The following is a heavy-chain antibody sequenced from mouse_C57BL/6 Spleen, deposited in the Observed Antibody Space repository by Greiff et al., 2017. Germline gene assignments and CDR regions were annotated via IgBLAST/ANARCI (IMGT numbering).Heavy chain of an antibody. CDR3: ARDDNGSGYFDV. CDR2: INYDGSST. V-gene: IGHV5-16*01. D-gene: IGHD1-1*01. CDR1: GFTFSDYY. J-gene: IGHJ1*03. Sequence: EVHLVESEGGLVQPGSSMKLSCTASGFTFSDYYMAWVRQVPEKGLEWVANINYDGSSTYYLDSLKSRFIISRDNAKNILYLQMSSLKSEDTATYYCARDDNGSGYFDVWGTGTTVTVSS.